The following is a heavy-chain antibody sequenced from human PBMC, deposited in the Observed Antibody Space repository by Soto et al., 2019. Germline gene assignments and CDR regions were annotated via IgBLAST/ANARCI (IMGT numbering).Heavy chain of an antibody. CDR3: VRGTSAWKGVDV. CDR2: IRPDGSNT. Sequence: GGSLRLCCVPSGFLFRSYWMHWVRQTPAKGLVWVSEIRPDGSNTNYADSVRGRFTMSRDNAKNALYLQMNSLRVEDTGVYYCVRGTSAWKGVDVWGQGTTVTVSS. V-gene: IGHV3-74*01. J-gene: IGHJ6*02. CDR1: GFLFRSYW. D-gene: IGHD1-1*01.